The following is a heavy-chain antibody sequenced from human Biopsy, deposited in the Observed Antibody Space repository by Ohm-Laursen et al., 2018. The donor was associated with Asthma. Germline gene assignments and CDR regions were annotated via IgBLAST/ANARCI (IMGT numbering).Heavy chain of an antibody. CDR3: ASDFPKDYVRYNFQF. CDR1: GDTLTNLS. Sequence: ASVKVSCNISGDTLTNLSMSWVRQAPGQGLEWMGGLVPVLGGPVNARRFQGRVTMTEDPSTDTAYMELSSLSSDDTAVYYCASDFPKDYVRYNFQFWGQGTLVTVSS. V-gene: IGHV1-24*01. J-gene: IGHJ4*02. D-gene: IGHD4-17*01. CDR2: LVPVLGGP.